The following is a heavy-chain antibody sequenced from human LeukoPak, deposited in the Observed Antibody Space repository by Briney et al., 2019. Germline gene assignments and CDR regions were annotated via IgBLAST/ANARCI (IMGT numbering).Heavy chain of an antibody. D-gene: IGHD3-10*01. CDR3: ARTTVVYYYGSGSYYYGMDV. CDR1: GFTFVDYG. J-gene: IGHJ6*02. Sequence: GGSLRLSCAASGFTFVDYGMSWVRQAPGKGLEWVSGINWNGGSTGYADSVKGRFTISRDNAKNSLYLQMNSLRAEDTALYYCARTTVVYYYGSGSYYYGMDVWGQGTTVTVSS. CDR2: INWNGGST. V-gene: IGHV3-20*04.